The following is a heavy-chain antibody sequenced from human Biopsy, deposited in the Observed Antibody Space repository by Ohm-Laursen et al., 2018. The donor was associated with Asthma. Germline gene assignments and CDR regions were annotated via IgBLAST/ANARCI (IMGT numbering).Heavy chain of an antibody. CDR2: LTNRGTT. D-gene: IGHD4-17*01. CDR3: ARVASYGDLYFGIDV. CDR1: GASIDAYH. J-gene: IGHJ6*02. V-gene: IGHV4-59*01. Sequence: GTLSLTCAVSGASIDAYHWGWLRQPPGKGLEWIASLTNRGTTNYNPSLGSRATVSVDSSKKQLSLKLTSVTAADTAVYFCARVASYGDLYFGIDVWGPGTTVSVS.